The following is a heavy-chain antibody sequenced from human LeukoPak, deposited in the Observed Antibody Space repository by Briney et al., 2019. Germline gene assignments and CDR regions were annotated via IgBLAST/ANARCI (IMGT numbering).Heavy chain of an antibody. CDR3: ARIPDYFLSY. Sequence: GGSLRLSCAASGFTFSSYAMSWVRQAPGKGLEWVAVISYDGSNKYYADSVKGRFTISRDNSKNTLYLQMNSLRAEDTAVYYCARIPDYFLSYWGQGTLVTVSS. CDR2: ISYDGSNK. J-gene: IGHJ4*02. V-gene: IGHV3-30*03. D-gene: IGHD4/OR15-4a*01. CDR1: GFTFSSYA.